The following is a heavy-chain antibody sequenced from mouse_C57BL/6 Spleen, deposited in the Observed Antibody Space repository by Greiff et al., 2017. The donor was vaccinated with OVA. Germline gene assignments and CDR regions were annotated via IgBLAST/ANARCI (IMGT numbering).Heavy chain of an antibody. CDR2: IDPETGGT. D-gene: IGHD1-3*01. CDR1: GYTFTDYE. CDR3: TRSSGKRYFDG. J-gene: IGHJ1*03. Sequence: VHLVESGAELVRPGASVTLSCKASGYTFTDYELHWVKQTPVHGLEWIGAIDPETGGTAYNQKFNGKAILTADKSSSTAYMERRNLTSEDSAVYYCTRSSGKRYFDGWGTGTTVTVSS. V-gene: IGHV1-15*01.